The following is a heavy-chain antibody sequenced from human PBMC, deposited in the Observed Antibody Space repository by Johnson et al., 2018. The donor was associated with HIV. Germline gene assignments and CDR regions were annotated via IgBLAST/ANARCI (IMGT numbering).Heavy chain of an antibody. J-gene: IGHJ3*02. CDR3: AKIIGYSSGLEI. CDR2: IWYDGSNK. D-gene: IGHD6-19*01. Sequence: QVQLVESGGGVVQPGRSLRLSCAASGFTFSSHGMHWVRQAPGKGLEWVAVIWYDGSNKYYADSVKGRFTISRDNSKNTLYLQMNSLRAEDTAVYYCAKIIGYSSGLEIWGQGTMVTVSS. V-gene: IGHV3-33*06. CDR1: GFTFSSHG.